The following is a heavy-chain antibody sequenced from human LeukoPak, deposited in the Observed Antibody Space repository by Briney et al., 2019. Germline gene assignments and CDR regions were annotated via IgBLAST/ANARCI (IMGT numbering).Heavy chain of an antibody. J-gene: IGHJ4*02. Sequence: GASVKVSCKASGHTFTSYAISWVRQAPGQGLEWMGGIIPIFGTANYAQKFQGRVTITADESTSTAYMELSSLRSEDTAVYYCARCGGGDCYSGLDYWGQGTLVTVSS. CDR2: IIPIFGTA. CDR1: GHTFTSYA. D-gene: IGHD2-21*02. V-gene: IGHV1-69*13. CDR3: ARCGGGDCYSGLDY.